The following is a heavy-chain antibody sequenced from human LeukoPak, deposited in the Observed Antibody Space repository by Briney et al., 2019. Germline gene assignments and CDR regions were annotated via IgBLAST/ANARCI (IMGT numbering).Heavy chain of an antibody. CDR1: GFSVGSHA. D-gene: IGHD2-15*01. CDR3: AKRFLVGN. V-gene: IGHV3-23*01. J-gene: IGHJ4*02. CDR2: LSESGETT. Sequence: GGSLRLSCAASGFSVGSHAMNWVRQAPGKGLEWVSSLSESGETTDYADSVKGRFTISRDNSKNTLYLQMNSLRADDTAVYYCAKRFLVGNWGQGTLVTVSS.